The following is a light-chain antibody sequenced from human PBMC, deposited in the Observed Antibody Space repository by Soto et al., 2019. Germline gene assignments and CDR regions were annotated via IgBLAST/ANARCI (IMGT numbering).Light chain of an antibody. Sequence: QSVLTQPPSASVTPGQRVTISCSGSSSNIGSNYVYWYQQLPGTAPKLLIYRNNQRPSGVPDRFSGSKSGTSASLAISGLRSEDEADYYCAAWDDSLSGHVVFGGGTKVTV. CDR3: AAWDDSLSGHVV. CDR1: SSNIGSNY. CDR2: RNN. V-gene: IGLV1-47*01. J-gene: IGLJ2*01.